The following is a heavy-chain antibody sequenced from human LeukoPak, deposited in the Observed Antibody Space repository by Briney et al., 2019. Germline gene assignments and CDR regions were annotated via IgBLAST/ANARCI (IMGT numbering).Heavy chain of an antibody. V-gene: IGHV1-2*06. D-gene: IGHD3-22*01. J-gene: IGHJ4*02. Sequence: ASVKVSCKASGYTFTGYYMHWVRQAPGQGLEWIGRINPNSGGTNYAQKFQGRVTMTRDTSISTAYMELSRLRSDDTAVYYCARDLYYYDSSGLGYWGQGTLVTVSS. CDR1: GYTFTGYY. CDR3: ARDLYYYDSSGLGY. CDR2: INPNSGGT.